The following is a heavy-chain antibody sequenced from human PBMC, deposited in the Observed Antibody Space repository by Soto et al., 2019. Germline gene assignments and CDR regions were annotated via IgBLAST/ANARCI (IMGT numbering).Heavy chain of an antibody. CDR2: IIPILGTA. Sequence: QVQLVQSGAEVKKPGSSVKFSCKASGGTFSSYAISWVRQAPGQGLEWMGGIIPILGTANYAQRFQGRVTITADESTSTAYMELSSLRSEDTAVYYCARTRVVPAVTGANWFDPWGQGTLVTVSS. J-gene: IGHJ5*02. D-gene: IGHD2-2*01. CDR1: GGTFSSYA. V-gene: IGHV1-69*01. CDR3: ARTRVVPAVTGANWFDP.